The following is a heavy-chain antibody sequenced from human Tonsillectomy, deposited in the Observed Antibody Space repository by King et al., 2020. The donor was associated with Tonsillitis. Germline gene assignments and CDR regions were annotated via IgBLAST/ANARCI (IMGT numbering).Heavy chain of an antibody. CDR1: GFTFSSSG. Sequence: VQLVESGGGVVQPGGSLRLSCAASGFTFSSSGMHWVRQAPGKGLEVVAFIRFDGRKKYYADFVKGRFTISRDNSRNTVYLQMDSLRVEDTAVYYCAKDDGDYGQNYYFGLDVWGQGTTVTVSS. CDR3: AKDDGDYGQNYYFGLDV. V-gene: IGHV3-30*02. CDR2: IRFDGRKK. J-gene: IGHJ6*02. D-gene: IGHD4-17*01.